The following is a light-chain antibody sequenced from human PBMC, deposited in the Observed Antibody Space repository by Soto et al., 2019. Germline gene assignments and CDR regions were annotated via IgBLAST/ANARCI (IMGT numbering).Light chain of an antibody. CDR3: QQYNNWPPIT. CDR2: GAS. CDR1: QSVISSY. V-gene: IGKV3-20*01. Sequence: EIVLTQSPGTLSLSPGEIATLSFSASQSVISSYLAWYQQKPGQAPRLLIYGASSRATGIPDRFSGSGSGTEFTLTISSLQSEDFAVYYCQQYNNWPPITFGQGTRLEI. J-gene: IGKJ5*01.